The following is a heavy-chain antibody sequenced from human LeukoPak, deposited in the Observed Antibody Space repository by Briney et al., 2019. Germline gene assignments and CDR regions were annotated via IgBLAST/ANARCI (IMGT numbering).Heavy chain of an antibody. Sequence: GGSLRLYCAASGFTFSSYSMNWVRQAPGKGLEWVSSISSSSSYIYYADSVKGRFTISRDNAKNSLYLQMNSLRAEDTAVYYCARSENDIVATIADYYGMDVWGQGTTVTVSS. J-gene: IGHJ6*02. CDR1: GFTFSSYS. D-gene: IGHD5-12*01. CDR3: ARSENDIVATIADYYGMDV. CDR2: ISSSSSYI. V-gene: IGHV3-21*01.